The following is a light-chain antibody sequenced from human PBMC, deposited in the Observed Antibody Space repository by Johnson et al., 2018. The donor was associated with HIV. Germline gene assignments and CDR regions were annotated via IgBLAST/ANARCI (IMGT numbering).Light chain of an antibody. V-gene: IGLV1-51*02. CDR1: TSNIGDNS. Sequence: QSVLTQPPSVSAAPGRWVTVSCSGTTSNIGDNSVSWFQHLPGAAPKLLIYDNDSRTSGVPDRLSGSKSDASATLDITGLQSGDEGDYYCATWDASLSANVFGTGTKVTVL. J-gene: IGLJ1*01. CDR3: ATWDASLSANV. CDR2: DND.